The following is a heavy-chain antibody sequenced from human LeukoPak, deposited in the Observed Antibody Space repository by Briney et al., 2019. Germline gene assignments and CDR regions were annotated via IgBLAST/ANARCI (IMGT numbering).Heavy chain of an antibody. CDR2: IYTGGSI. D-gene: IGHD3-9*01. CDR1: GFSVSSNY. V-gene: IGHV3-53*01. J-gene: IGHJ4*02. CDR3: AKGRGLRYFDWLSI. Sequence: GGSLRLSCAASGFSVSSNYMSWVRQAPGKGLEWVSVIYTGGSIYYADSVKGRFTISRDNSKNTLSLQMNSLRAEDTAVYYCAKGRGLRYFDWLSIWGQGTLVTVSS.